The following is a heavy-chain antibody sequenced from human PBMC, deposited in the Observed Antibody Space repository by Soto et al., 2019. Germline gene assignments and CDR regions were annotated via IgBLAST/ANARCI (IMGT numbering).Heavy chain of an antibody. V-gene: IGHV4-39*01. D-gene: IGHD3-3*02. CDR1: GGSISSSSYY. CDR2: IYSSGST. Sequence: SATLSLTCTVSGGSISSSSYYWGWIRQPTGKGLEWIGSIYSSGSTYYNPSLKSRVTISVDTSKNQFSLKLSSVTAADTAVYYCARHIFGVVGCYYGMDVWGQGSTVTVSS. CDR3: ARHIFGVVGCYYGMDV. J-gene: IGHJ6*02.